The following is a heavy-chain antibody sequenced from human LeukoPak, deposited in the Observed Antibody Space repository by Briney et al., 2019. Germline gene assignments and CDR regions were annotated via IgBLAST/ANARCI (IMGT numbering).Heavy chain of an antibody. J-gene: IGHJ4*02. D-gene: IGHD1-7*01. CDR3: AKDVYNWNFYFDY. CDR2: ISASGYST. Sequence: GGTLRLSCAASGFTFSNYAMTWVRQAPGKGLEWVSSISASGYSTYYADSVKGRFTISRDNSKKTLYLQMNSLRAEDTAIFYRAKDVYNWNFYFDYWGQGTLVTVSS. V-gene: IGHV3-23*01. CDR1: GFTFSNYA.